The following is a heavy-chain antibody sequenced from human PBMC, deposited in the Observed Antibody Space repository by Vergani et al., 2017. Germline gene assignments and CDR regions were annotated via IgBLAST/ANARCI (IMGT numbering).Heavy chain of an antibody. V-gene: IGHV4-39*01. J-gene: IGHJ2*01. CDR1: GDSIISRSYY. Sequence: QMQLQESGPGLVKASETLSLTCPVSGDSIISRSYYWGWIRQPPGKGLEWIGRIYNSGNGDSSSSLKSRVTISADTSKNQFCLRLTAVTAADTAVYYCASGKYYSDSTSHFRGRYFDVWGRGTLVTVPS. CDR2: IYNSGNG. CDR3: ASGKYYSDSTSHFRGRYFDV. D-gene: IGHD3-16*01.